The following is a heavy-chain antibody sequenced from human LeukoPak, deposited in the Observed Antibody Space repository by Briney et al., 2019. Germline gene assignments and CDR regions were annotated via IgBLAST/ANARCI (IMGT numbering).Heavy chain of an antibody. D-gene: IGHD5-24*01. Sequence: PGGSLRLSCAASGFTFSDYSMNWVRQAPGKGPEWVANINLSGGAQLYVDSVEGRCTISRDNAKSSLYPQMNGLRVEDTAVYYCAAWGLHNYWGQGTLVTVSS. J-gene: IGHJ4*02. CDR3: AAWGLHNY. CDR1: GFTFSDYS. CDR2: INLSGGAQ. V-gene: IGHV3-7*01.